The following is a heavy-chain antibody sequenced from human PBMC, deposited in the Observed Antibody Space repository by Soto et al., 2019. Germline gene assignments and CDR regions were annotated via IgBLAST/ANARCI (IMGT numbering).Heavy chain of an antibody. J-gene: IGHJ4*02. D-gene: IGHD1-1*01. CDR3: ATSATTTGHYFDY. Sequence: RGEYLKISCKGSGYSFTSYWIGWVRQMPGKGLEWMGIIYPGDSDTRYSPSFQGQVTISADKSISTAYLQWSSLKASDTAMYYCATSATTTGHYFDYWRQGTLVTVSS. CDR2: IYPGDSDT. V-gene: IGHV5-51*01. CDR1: GYSFTSYW.